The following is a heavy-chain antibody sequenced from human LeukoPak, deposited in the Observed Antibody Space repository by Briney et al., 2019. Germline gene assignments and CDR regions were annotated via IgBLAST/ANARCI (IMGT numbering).Heavy chain of an antibody. D-gene: IGHD2-21*01. J-gene: IGHJ5*02. Sequence: SGGSLRLSCAASGFTFSNHWMNWVRQAPGKGLEWVANINEHGGERYYVDSVKGRFTISRDNAKSSLYLQMNSLRADDTAVYYCARDSDWASDHWGQGTLVTVSS. V-gene: IGHV3-7*01. CDR1: GFTFSNHW. CDR2: INEHGGER. CDR3: ARDSDWASDH.